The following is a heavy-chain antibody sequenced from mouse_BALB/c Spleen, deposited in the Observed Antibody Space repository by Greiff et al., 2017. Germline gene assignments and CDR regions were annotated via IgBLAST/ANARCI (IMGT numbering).Heavy chain of an antibody. CDR3: AREKYGNYDAMDY. Sequence: VQLQQSGAELAKPGASVKMSCKASGYTFTSYWMHWVKQRPGQGLEWIGYINPSTGYTEYNQKFKDKATLTADKSSSTAYMQLSSLTSEDSAVYYCAREKYGNYDAMDYWGQGTSVTVSS. CDR1: GYTFTSYW. J-gene: IGHJ4*01. D-gene: IGHD2-10*02. V-gene: IGHV1-7*01. CDR2: INPSTGYT.